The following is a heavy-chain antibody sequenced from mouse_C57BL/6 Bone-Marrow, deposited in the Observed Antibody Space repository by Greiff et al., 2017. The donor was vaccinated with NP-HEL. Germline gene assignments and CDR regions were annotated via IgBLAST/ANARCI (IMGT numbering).Heavy chain of an antibody. CDR1: GFTFSSYA. CDR2: ISDGGSYT. V-gene: IGHV5-4*01. J-gene: IGHJ3*01. CDR3: GYEAWFAY. D-gene: IGHD2-12*01. Sequence: EVQVVESGGGLVKPGGSLKLSCAASGFTFSSYAMSWVRQTPEKRLEWVATISDGGSYTYYPDNVKGRFTISRDNAKNNLYLQMSHLKSEDTAMYYCGYEAWFAYWGQGTLVTVSA.